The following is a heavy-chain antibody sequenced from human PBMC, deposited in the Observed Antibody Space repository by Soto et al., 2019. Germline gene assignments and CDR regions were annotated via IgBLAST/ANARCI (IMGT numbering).Heavy chain of an antibody. CDR1: GGSVSSGTHF. D-gene: IGHD2-21*02. Sequence: SETLSLTCTVSGGSVSSGTHFWSWIRQPPGKGLEWIGYIYYSGTANYNPTLKSRVTISLDMSKNQFSLKLGSVTAADTAVYYCARVFCGNDCNCDSWGQGTLVTV. CDR2: IYYSGTA. CDR3: ARVFCGNDCNCDS. V-gene: IGHV4-61*01. J-gene: IGHJ4*02.